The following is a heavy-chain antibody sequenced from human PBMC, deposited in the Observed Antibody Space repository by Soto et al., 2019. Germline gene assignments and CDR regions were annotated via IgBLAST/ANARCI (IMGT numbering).Heavy chain of an antibody. Sequence: SITSALNGESFNEYYWSWVRQTPGKGLEWIGEVNYSGTSNYKPSLKNRVTLSVDTSKKQFSLRLTSVTAADTGIYFCARVRGRAESAPSGMDRWGQGTTVTVS. CDR3: ARVRGRAESAPSGMDR. J-gene: IGHJ6*02. V-gene: IGHV4-34*01. CDR1: GESFNEYY. D-gene: IGHD5-12*01. CDR2: VNYSGTS.